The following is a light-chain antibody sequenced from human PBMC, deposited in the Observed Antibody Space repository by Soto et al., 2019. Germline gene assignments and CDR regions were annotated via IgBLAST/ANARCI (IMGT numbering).Light chain of an antibody. CDR3: QQRSNWRMYT. CDR1: QSVSSY. V-gene: IGKV3-11*01. J-gene: IGKJ2*01. Sequence: EIVLTQSPATLSLSPGESATLSCRVSQSVSSYLAWYQQKPGQAPRLLIYDASNRATGIPARFSGSGSGTDFTLTISSLEPEDFAVYYCQQRSNWRMYTFGQGTKLEIK. CDR2: DAS.